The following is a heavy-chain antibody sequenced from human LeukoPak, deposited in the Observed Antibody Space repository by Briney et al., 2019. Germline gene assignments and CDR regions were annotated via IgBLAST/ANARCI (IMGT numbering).Heavy chain of an antibody. Sequence: GGSLRLSCAASGFTVSTNYMNWVRQAPGKGLEWVSMIYSDGNPYYTDSVKGRFTISRDNSKNTLDLQMSSLRAEDTAVYYCVRRGHGYGSPFDYWGQGTLVTVSS. CDR3: VRRGHGYGSPFDY. CDR2: IYSDGNP. CDR1: GFTVSTNY. V-gene: IGHV3-66*04. J-gene: IGHJ4*02. D-gene: IGHD5-18*01.